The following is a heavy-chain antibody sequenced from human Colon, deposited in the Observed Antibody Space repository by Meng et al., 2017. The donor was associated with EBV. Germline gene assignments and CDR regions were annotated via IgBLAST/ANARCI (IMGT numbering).Heavy chain of an antibody. D-gene: IGHD5-18*01. V-gene: IGHV4-39*06. J-gene: IGHJ4*02. CDR1: GGSISSSSYS. Sequence: RLQRQESGPGLGKPSETLSLTCTVSGGSISSSSYSCAWIRQPPGKGLEWIGGISYGGSTSYNPSLKSRVTISIDTSKNQFSLSLTSVTAADTAIYYCARGIQIWHEIDYWGQGTLVTVSS. CDR3: ARGIQIWHEIDY. CDR2: ISYGGST.